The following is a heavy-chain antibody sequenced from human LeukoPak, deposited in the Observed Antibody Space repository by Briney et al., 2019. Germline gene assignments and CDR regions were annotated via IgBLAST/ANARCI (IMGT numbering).Heavy chain of an antibody. CDR2: IRYDGSNK. V-gene: IGHV3-30*02. CDR1: GFTFSSYG. Sequence: QPGGSLRLSCAASGFTFSSYGMHWVRQAPGKGLEWVAFIRYDGSNKYYADSVKGRFTISRVNSKNTLYLQMNSLRAEDTAVYYCAKKTGDSSGYYRRYYFDYWGQGTLVTVSS. CDR3: AKKTGDSSGYYRRYYFDY. D-gene: IGHD3-22*01. J-gene: IGHJ4*02.